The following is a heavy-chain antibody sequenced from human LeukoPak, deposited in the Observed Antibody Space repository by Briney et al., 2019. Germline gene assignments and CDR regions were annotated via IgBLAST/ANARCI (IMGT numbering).Heavy chain of an antibody. CDR2: MIPIFDTP. D-gene: IGHD3-22*01. CDR3: ASQLFHLDSSGYSLDALDI. Sequence: ASVKVSCKTSGVTFSNYAISWVRQAPGQGLEWMGVMIPIFDTPNYAQKWQGRVTITTDESTSTAYMERRSLRSEDTAVYYCASQLFHLDSSGYSLDALDIWGQGTMVTVSS. V-gene: IGHV1-69*05. J-gene: IGHJ3*02. CDR1: GVTFSNYA.